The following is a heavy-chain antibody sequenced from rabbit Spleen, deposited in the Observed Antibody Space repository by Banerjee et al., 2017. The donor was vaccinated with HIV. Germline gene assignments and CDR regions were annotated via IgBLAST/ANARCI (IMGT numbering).Heavy chain of an antibody. CDR3: ARDGDATYAFHL. Sequence: QEQLKETGGGLVQPGGSLTLSCKASGFDFSSYYMSWVRQAPGKGLEWITCIYTTSGSTWYATWAKGRFTISKTSSTTVTLQMTSLTAADTATYFCARDGDATYAFHLWGQGTLVTVS. V-gene: IGHV1S45*01. CDR1: GFDFSSYYM. D-gene: IGHD6-1*01. J-gene: IGHJ4*01. CDR2: IYTTSGST.